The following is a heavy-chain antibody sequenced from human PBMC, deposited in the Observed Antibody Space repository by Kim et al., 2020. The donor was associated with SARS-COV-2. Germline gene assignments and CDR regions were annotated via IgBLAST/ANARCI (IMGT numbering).Heavy chain of an antibody. CDR1: GFTFSSYW. J-gene: IGHJ3*02. V-gene: IGHV3-74*01. CDR3: ARVWRAFPASSGDDAFDI. Sequence: GGSLRLSCAASGFTFSSYWMHWVRQAPGKGLVWVSRINSDGSSTSYADSVKGRFTISRDNAKNTLYLQMNSLRAEDTAVYYCARVWRAFPASSGDDAFDIWGQGTMVTVSS. D-gene: IGHD3-22*01. CDR2: INSDGSST.